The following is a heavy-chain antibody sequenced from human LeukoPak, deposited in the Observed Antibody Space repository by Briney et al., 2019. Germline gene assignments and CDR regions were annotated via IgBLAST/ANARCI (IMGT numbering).Heavy chain of an antibody. CDR2: ISSSGSTI. J-gene: IGHJ4*02. CDR3: ARGGEGGPYYDILTGYYIYGY. Sequence: PGGSLRLSCAASGFTFSSYWMSWVRQAPGKGLEWVSYISSSGSTIYYADSVKGRFTISRDNAKNSLYLQMNSLRAEDTAVYYCARGGEGGPYYDILTGYYIYGYWGQGTLVTVSS. D-gene: IGHD3-9*01. CDR1: GFTFSSYW. V-gene: IGHV3-48*04.